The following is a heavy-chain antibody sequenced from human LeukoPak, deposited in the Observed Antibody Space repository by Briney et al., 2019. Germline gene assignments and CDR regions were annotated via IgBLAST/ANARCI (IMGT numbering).Heavy chain of an antibody. CDR1: GGSISPYY. J-gene: IGHJ3*02. CDR3: ARDGFPVGGQGTTVTVSDAFDI. V-gene: IGHV4-59*01. CDR2: IYYSGST. Sequence: IPSETLSLTCTVSGGSISPYYWSWIRQPPGKGLEWIGYIYYSGSTNYNPSLKSRVTISVDTSKNQFSLKLSSVTAADTAVYYCARDGFPVGGQGTTVTVSDAFDIWGQGTMVTVSS. D-gene: IGHD4-17*01.